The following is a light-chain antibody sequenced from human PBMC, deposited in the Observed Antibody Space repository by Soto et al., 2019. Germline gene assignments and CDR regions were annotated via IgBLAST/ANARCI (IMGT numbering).Light chain of an antibody. J-gene: IGLJ1*01. V-gene: IGLV2-14*01. Sequence: QSVLTQPASVSGSPGQSITISCTGTSSDVGAYNYVSWYQQHPGKAPKLMIYEVSNRPSGVSNRFSGSKSGNTASLTISGLQAEDEADYYCSSYTSSSTPSVFGNGTKVTVL. CDR3: SSYTSSSTPSV. CDR1: SSDVGAYNY. CDR2: EVS.